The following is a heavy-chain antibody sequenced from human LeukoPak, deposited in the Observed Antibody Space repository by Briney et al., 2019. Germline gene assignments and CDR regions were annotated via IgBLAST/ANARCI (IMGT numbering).Heavy chain of an antibody. CDR3: APTTKALAVADSPVPMWGH. CDR1: GFSFRSYA. Sequence: GGSLRLSCAASGFSFRSYAMSWGRQAPGKGLEWVSAIGAAFSTYYADSVKGRFTISRDNSKNTLHLQMNSLRAEDTAVYYCAPTTKALAVADSPVPMWGHWGQGTPVTVSS. CDR2: IGAAFST. J-gene: IGHJ4*02. D-gene: IGHD6-19*01. V-gene: IGHV3-23*01.